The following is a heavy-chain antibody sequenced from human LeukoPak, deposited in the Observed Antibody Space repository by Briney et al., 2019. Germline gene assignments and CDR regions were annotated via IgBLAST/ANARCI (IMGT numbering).Heavy chain of an antibody. D-gene: IGHD3-16*01. J-gene: IGHJ4*02. CDR2: IYYSGST. Sequence: SETLSLTCTVSGGSISSSSYYWGWIRQPPGKGLEWIGSIYYSGSTYYNPSLKSRVTISVDTSKNQFSLKLSSVTAADTAVYYCARLGDYLDYWGQGTLVTVSS. CDR3: ARLGDYLDY. CDR1: GGSISSSSYY. V-gene: IGHV4-39*01.